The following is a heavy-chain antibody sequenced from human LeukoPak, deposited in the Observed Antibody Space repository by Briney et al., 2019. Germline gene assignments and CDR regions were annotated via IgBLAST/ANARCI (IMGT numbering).Heavy chain of an antibody. CDR2: FTGGGGGA. V-gene: IGHV3-23*01. CDR1: GFTFSDYA. J-gene: IGHJ6*03. Sequence: HPGGSLRLSCAASGFTFSDYAMTWVRQAPGKGPEWLSGFTGGGGGAYYADSVKGRFTISRDNSMNTLSLQMNSLRAEDTAIYYCARGHNSGSYYYMDVWGKGTTVTVSS. D-gene: IGHD6-19*01. CDR3: ARGHNSGSYYYMDV.